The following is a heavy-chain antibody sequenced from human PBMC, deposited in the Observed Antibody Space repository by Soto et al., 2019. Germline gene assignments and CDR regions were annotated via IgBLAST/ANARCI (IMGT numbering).Heavy chain of an antibody. V-gene: IGHV1-24*01. CDR3: ATDRYCSSTSCHGNWFDP. J-gene: IGHJ5*02. CDR2: FDPEDGET. D-gene: IGHD2-2*01. Sequence: QVQLVQSGAEVKKPGASVKVSCKVSGYTLTELSMHWVRQAPGKGLEWMGGFDPEDGETIYAQKFQGRVIMTEDTSTDTAYMELSSLRSEDTAVYYCATDRYCSSTSCHGNWFDPWGQGTLVTVSS. CDR1: GYTLTELS.